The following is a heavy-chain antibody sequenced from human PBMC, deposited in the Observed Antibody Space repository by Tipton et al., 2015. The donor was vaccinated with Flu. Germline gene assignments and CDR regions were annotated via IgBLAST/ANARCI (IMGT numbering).Heavy chain of an antibody. V-gene: IGHV1-69*01. D-gene: IGHD2-2*02. CDR2: IIPIFGTA. Sequence: QSGAEVKKPGSSVKVSCKASGGTFSSYAISWVRQAPGQGLEWMGGIIPIFGTANYAQKFQGRVTITADESTSTAYMELSSLRSEDTAVYYCARDKDIVVVPAAIRGTWFDPWGQGTLVTVSS. CDR1: GGTFSSYA. J-gene: IGHJ5*02. CDR3: ARDKDIVVVPAAIRGTWFDP.